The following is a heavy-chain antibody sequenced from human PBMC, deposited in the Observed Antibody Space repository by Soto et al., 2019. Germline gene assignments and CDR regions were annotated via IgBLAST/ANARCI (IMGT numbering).Heavy chain of an antibody. CDR1: GFTFNNFA. D-gene: IGHD3-3*01. Sequence: EVQLLEAGGGLVQPGGSLRLSCAASGFTFNNFAMSWVRQAPGKGLEWVSSISDGGGSTYYGDSVKVRFTISRDNSKNTLYLQMNSLRAEDTAVYYCARCPGERCARNTIFGVVGEAFDYWGQGNLVAVSS. V-gene: IGHV3-23*01. J-gene: IGHJ4*02. CDR3: ARCPGERCARNTIFGVVGEAFDY. CDR2: ISDGGGST.